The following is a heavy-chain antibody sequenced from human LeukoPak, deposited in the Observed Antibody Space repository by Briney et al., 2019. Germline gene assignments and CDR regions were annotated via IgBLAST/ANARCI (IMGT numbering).Heavy chain of an antibody. CDR1: GGSFSGYY. J-gene: IGHJ4*02. D-gene: IGHD2-15*01. CDR2: INHSGST. Sequence: SETLSPTCAVYGGSFSGYYWSWIRQPPGKGLEWIGEINHSGSTNYNPSLKSRVTISVDTSKNQFSLKLSSVTAADTAVYYCARGDRWWYPLDYWGQGTLVTVSS. CDR3: ARGDRWWYPLDY. V-gene: IGHV4-34*01.